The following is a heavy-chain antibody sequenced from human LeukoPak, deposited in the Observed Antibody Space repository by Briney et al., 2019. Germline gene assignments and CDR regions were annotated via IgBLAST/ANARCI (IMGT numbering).Heavy chain of an antibody. CDR3: ARHVSSSWSHVDY. CDR1: GYSFTSYW. V-gene: IGHV5-51*01. J-gene: IGHJ4*02. CDR2: IYPGDSDT. D-gene: IGHD6-13*01. Sequence: GESLKISCKGSGYSFTSYWIGWVRQMPGKGLEWMGIIYPGDSDTRYSPSFQGQVTISADKSTSTAYLQWSSLKASDTAMYYCARHVSSSWSHVDYWGQGTLVTVSS.